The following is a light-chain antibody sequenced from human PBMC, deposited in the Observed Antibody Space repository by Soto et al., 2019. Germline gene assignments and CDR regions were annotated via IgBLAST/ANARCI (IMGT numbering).Light chain of an antibody. J-gene: IGKJ5*01. V-gene: IGKV3-11*01. CDR1: QTVSSY. CDR3: QQRSNWPIT. CDR2: DAS. Sequence: EIVLTQSPATLSLSPGERATLSCRASQTVSSYLAWYQQKPGQVPRLLIYDASNRATDIPARFSGSGSGTDFTLTISSLEPEDFAVYYCQQRSNWPITFGQGTRLEIK.